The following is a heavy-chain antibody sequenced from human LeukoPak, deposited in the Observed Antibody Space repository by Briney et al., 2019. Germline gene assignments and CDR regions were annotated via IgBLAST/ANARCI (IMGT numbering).Heavy chain of an antibody. CDR3: ARTNSGYYFLDAFDI. D-gene: IGHD3-22*01. CDR2: IIPIFGTA. CDR1: GGTFSSYA. V-gene: IGHV1-69*05. J-gene: IGHJ3*02. Sequence: SVKVSCKASGGTFSSYAISWVRQAPGQGLEWVGGIIPIFGTANYAQEFQGRVTITTHESTSTAYMELARLRSEDPAVYYCARTNSGYYFLDAFDIWGQGTMVTVSP.